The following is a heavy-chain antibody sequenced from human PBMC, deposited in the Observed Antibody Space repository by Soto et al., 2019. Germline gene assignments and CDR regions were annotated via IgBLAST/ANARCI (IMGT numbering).Heavy chain of an antibody. V-gene: IGHV1-18*04. CDR3: ARDQEYSTSGLYWFDL. CDR1: GYTFTSYG. Sequence: ASVKVSCKASGYTFTSYGITWVRQAPGQDLEWMGWISAYNGDTNYAQRLQGRVTMTTDTSTSTVYMELKSLKSDDTAVYYCARDQEYSTSGLYWFDLWGQGTLVTVPQ. D-gene: IGHD6-6*01. J-gene: IGHJ5*02. CDR2: ISAYNGDT.